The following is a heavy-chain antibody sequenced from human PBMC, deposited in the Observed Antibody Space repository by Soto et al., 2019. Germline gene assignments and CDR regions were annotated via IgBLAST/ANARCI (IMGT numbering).Heavy chain of an antibody. Sequence: GSLRLSCTASGVPFGDYAMSWFRQAPGKGLEWVGFIRSKAYGGTTEYAASVKGRFTISRDDSKSIAYLQMNSLKTEDTAVYYCTRAAACSSTSCYTLAYYYYYMDVWGKGTTVTVSS. J-gene: IGHJ6*03. V-gene: IGHV3-49*03. D-gene: IGHD2-2*02. CDR2: IRSKAYGGTT. CDR3: TRAAACSSTSCYTLAYYYYYMDV. CDR1: GVPFGDYA.